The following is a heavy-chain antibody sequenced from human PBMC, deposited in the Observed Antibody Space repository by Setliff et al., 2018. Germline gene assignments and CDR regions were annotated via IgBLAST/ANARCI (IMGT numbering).Heavy chain of an antibody. Sequence: TLSLTCAVSGASISSDNWWSWVRQPPGEGLEWIGEIYHTENSNYNPSLKSRVTISIDKFSHQFSLRLTSVTAADTAVYYCARTPRGGNSAFDIWGQGTMVTVSS. CDR1: GASISSDNW. CDR3: ARTPRGGNSAFDI. D-gene: IGHD2-21*02. V-gene: IGHV4-4*02. J-gene: IGHJ3*02. CDR2: IYHTENS.